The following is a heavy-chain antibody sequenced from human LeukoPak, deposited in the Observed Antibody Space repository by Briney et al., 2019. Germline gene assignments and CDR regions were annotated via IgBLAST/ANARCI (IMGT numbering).Heavy chain of an antibody. J-gene: IGHJ4*03. Sequence: LPGGSLRLSCAASGFTVSSNYMSWVRQAPGKGLEWVSVIYSGGSIYYADSVKGRFTISRDNSKNTLYLQMNSLRAEDTAVYYCAREGGVLRGYFDYWGQGTLVTVSS. CDR1: GFTVSSNY. CDR3: AREGGVLRGYFDY. V-gene: IGHV3-53*01. D-gene: IGHD4/OR15-4a*01. CDR2: IYSGGSI.